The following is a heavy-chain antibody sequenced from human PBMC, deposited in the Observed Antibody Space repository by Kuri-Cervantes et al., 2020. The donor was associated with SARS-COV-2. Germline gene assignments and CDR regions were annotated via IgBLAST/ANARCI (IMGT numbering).Heavy chain of an antibody. D-gene: IGHD6-13*01. CDR2: ISADGTIT. V-gene: IGHV3-30*18. CDR3: AKETGAAGSSWMPYFDN. CDR1: GFTLGNHG. Sequence: GESLKISCAASGFTLGNHGMHWVRQAPGKGLEWLAVISADGTITHYADSVKGRFTISRDNSKSTLYLEMNSLRDEDTGVYYCAKETGAAGSSWMPYFDNWGLGTQVTVSS. J-gene: IGHJ4*02.